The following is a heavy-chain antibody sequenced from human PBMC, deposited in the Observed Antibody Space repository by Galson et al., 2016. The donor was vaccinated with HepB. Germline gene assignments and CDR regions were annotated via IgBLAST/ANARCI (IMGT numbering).Heavy chain of an antibody. CDR3: ARARYRGSYYYYYGMDF. J-gene: IGHJ6*02. CDR1: GGSLSGYY. V-gene: IGHV4-34*01. D-gene: IGHD1-14*01. Sequence: SETLSLTCAVYGGSLSGYYWTWIRQSPGKGLEWLGEINHRGSTHYHPSLRRRVTLSLDTSKNHFSLRLSSVTAADRAVYYCARARYRGSYYYYYGMDFWGQGTTVTVSS. CDR2: INHRGST.